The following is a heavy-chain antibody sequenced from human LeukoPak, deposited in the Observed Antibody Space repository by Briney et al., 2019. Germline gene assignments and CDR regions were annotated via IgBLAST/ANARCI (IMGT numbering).Heavy chain of an antibody. CDR1: GFTFVSYW. CDR3: ARDAPGNTALDY. J-gene: IGHJ4*02. D-gene: IGHD5-18*01. V-gene: IGHV3-74*01. Sequence: GGSLRLSCAASGFTFVSYWMHWVRQAPGKGLVWVSRINGYGSSTDFADSVKGRFTISRDNAKSTLYLQMNSLRAEDTAVYYCARDAPGNTALDYWGQGTLVTVSS. CDR2: INGYGSST.